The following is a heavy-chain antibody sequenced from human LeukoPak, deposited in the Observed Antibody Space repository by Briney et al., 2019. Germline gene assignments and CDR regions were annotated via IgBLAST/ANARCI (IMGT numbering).Heavy chain of an antibody. CDR2: ISYDGSNK. Sequence: GRSLRLSCAASGFTFSSYAMHWVRQAPGKGLEWVAVISYDGSNKYYADSVKGRFTISRDNSKNTLYLQMNSLRAGDTAVYYCARDGYYYGSGYFDYWGQGTLITVSS. J-gene: IGHJ4*02. CDR3: ARDGYYYGSGYFDY. D-gene: IGHD3-10*01. CDR1: GFTFSSYA. V-gene: IGHV3-30-3*01.